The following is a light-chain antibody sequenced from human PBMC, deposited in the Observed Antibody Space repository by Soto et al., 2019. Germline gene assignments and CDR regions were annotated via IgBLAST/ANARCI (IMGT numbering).Light chain of an antibody. V-gene: IGLV1-40*01. CDR3: QSYDSSLSGSVV. Sequence: SVLTQPPSVSGAPGQRVTISCTGSSSNIGAGYDVHWYQQLPGTAPKLLIYGNSNRPSGVPDRFSGSKSGTSASLAITGLQAEDEADYDCQSYDSSLSGSVVFGGGTKLTVL. J-gene: IGLJ2*01. CDR1: SSNIGAGYD. CDR2: GNS.